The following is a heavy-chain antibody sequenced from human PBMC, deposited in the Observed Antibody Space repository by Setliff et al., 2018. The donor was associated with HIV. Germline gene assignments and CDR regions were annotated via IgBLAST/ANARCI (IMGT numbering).Heavy chain of an antibody. CDR1: GLSFAEYG. CDR2: INWDGSRV. D-gene: IGHD3-10*01. V-gene: IGHV3-20*04. Sequence: PGGSLRLSCVVSGLSFAEYGMNWVRQSPGKGLEWVAGINWDGSRVTYTDSVKGRFTVSRDNAKKSLDLQMNSLRVDDTAVYYCARPGRSNYWDSFDYWGQGILVTV. J-gene: IGHJ4*02. CDR3: ARPGRSNYWDSFDY.